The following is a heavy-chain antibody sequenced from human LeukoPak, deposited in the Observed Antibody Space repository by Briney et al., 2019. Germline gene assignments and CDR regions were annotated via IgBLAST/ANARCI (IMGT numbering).Heavy chain of an antibody. CDR3: AKSLPRYCSSTSCLNFDY. J-gene: IGHJ4*02. D-gene: IGHD2-2*01. Sequence: GGSLRLSCAASGFTFSNYAMSWVRQAPGKGLEWVSAISGSDGSTNYADSVKGRFTISRDNSKNTLYLQMNSLRAEDTAVYYCAKSLPRYCSSTSCLNFDYWGQGTLVTVSS. V-gene: IGHV3-23*01. CDR1: GFTFSNYA. CDR2: ISGSDGST.